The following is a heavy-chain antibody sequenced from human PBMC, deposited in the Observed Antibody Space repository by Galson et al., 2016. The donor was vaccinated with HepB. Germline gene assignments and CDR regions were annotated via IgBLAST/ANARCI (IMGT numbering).Heavy chain of an antibody. D-gene: IGHD5-24*01. CDR1: GFTFSSYA. V-gene: IGHV3-23*01. CDR2: ITGSGGST. CDR3: AKNPELNYYYYYMGV. Sequence: SLRLSCAASGFTFSSYAMSWVRQAPGKGLEWVSAITGSGGSTYYVESVKGRFTISRDSSKNTVYLEMNSLRAEDTAVYYCAKNPELNYYYYYMGVWGKGTTVTVSS. J-gene: IGHJ6*03.